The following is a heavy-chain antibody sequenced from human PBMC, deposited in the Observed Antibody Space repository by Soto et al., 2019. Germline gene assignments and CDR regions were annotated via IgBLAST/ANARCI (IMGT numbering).Heavy chain of an antibody. Sequence: SETLSLTCTVSGGSISSYYWSWIRQPPGKGLEWIGYIYYSGSTNYNPSLKSRVTISVDTSKNQFSLKLSSVTAADTAVYYCARSILSSWYYFDYWGQGTLVTVSS. J-gene: IGHJ4*02. CDR3: ARSILSSWYYFDY. CDR1: GGSISSYY. CDR2: IYYSGST. D-gene: IGHD6-13*01. V-gene: IGHV4-59*01.